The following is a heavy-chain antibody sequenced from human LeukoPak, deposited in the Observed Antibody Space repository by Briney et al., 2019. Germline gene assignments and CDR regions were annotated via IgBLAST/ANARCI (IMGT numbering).Heavy chain of an antibody. D-gene: IGHD3-16*02. V-gene: IGHV4-30-4*01. J-gene: IGHJ4*02. CDR2: IYYSGST. CDR3: ARVSGGGVIVDY. CDR1: GGSISSGDYY. Sequence: SQTLSLTCTVSGGSISSGDYYWSWIRQPPGMGLEWIGYIYYSGSTYYNPSLKSLVTISVDTSKNQFSLKLSSGTAGDTVGYYCARVSGGGVIVDYWGQGNLVTVSS.